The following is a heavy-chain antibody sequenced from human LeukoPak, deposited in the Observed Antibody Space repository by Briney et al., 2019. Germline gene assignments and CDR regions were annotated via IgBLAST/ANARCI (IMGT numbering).Heavy chain of an antibody. Sequence: PGGSLRLSCAASGFTFSSYVVNWVREAPGKGLEWVSYISSSGSTRYYAESVKGRFTISRDNAKNSLYLQMNSLRAEDTAVYYCARGRGYCSGGTCYPGFLDYWGQGALVTVSS. CDR2: ISSSGSTR. V-gene: IGHV3-48*03. CDR3: ARGRGYCSGGTCYPGFLDY. CDR1: GFTFSSYV. D-gene: IGHD2-15*01. J-gene: IGHJ4*02.